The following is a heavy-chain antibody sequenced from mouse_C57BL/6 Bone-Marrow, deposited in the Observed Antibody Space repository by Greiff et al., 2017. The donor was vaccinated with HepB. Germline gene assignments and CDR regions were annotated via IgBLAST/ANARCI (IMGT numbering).Heavy chain of an antibody. J-gene: IGHJ4*01. CDR2: IDPENGDT. Sequence: VQLQQSGAELVRPGASVKLSCTASGFNIKDDYMHWVKQRPEQGLEWIGWIDPENGDTEYASKFQGKATITADTSSNTAYLQLRSLTSEDTAVYYCTSITTVVGMDYWGQGTSVTVSS. V-gene: IGHV14-4*01. CDR1: GFNIKDDY. D-gene: IGHD1-1*01. CDR3: TSITTVVGMDY.